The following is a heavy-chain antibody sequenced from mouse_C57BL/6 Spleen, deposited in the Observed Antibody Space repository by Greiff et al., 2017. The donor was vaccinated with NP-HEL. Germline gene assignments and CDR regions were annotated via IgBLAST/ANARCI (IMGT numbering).Heavy chain of an antibody. J-gene: IGHJ4*01. Sequence: EVHLVESGEGLVKPGGSLKLSCAASGFTFSSYAMSWVRQTPEKRLEWVAYLSSGGDYIYYADTVKGRFTISRDNARNNMYLQMCSLKSEDKAMYYCTRDRRYYGSSYDYYAMDYWGQGTSVTVSS. D-gene: IGHD1-1*01. CDR3: TRDRRYYGSSYDYYAMDY. CDR1: GFTFSSYA. CDR2: LSSGGDYI. V-gene: IGHV5-9-1*02.